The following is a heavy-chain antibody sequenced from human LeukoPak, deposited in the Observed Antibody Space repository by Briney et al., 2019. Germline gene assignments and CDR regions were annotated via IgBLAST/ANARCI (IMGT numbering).Heavy chain of an antibody. CDR1: GYSLTALS. J-gene: IGHJ4*02. V-gene: IGHV1-24*01. Sequence: ASVKVSCKVSGYSLTALSMHWVRQAPGKGLEWMGGFDPEAGKTMYAEKLDGRLTVTDDTSTYTAYMQLSSLRLEDTAVYYCATDMVGYCGGVTCYSEAYWGQGTLVTVSS. CDR3: ATDMVGYCGGVTCYSEAY. D-gene: IGHD2-21*01. CDR2: FDPEAGKT.